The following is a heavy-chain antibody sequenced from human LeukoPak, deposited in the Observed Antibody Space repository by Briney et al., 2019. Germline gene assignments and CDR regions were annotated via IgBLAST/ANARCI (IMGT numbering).Heavy chain of an antibody. CDR2: INHSGGT. CDR3: ARGGEGYYYDSSGYYTASLSYYFDY. J-gene: IGHJ4*02. Sequence: SETLSLTCAVYGGSFSGYYWSWIRQPPGKGLEWIGEINHSGGTNYNPSLKSRVTISVDTSKNQFSLKLSSVTAADTAVYYCARGGEGYYYDSSGYYTASLSYYFDYWGQGTLVTVSS. V-gene: IGHV4-34*01. D-gene: IGHD3-22*01. CDR1: GGSFSGYY.